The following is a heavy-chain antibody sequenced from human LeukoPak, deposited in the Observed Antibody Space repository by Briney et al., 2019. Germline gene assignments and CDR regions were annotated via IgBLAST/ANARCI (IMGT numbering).Heavy chain of an antibody. CDR2: FYTIGST. CDR3: ARNTGGGFWSGYYPYSYYYYYMDV. Sequence: KPSETLSLTCTVSGGSISSYYWSWIRQPPGKGLEWIGYFYTIGSTNYNPSLKSRVTISVDTSKNQFSLKLSSVTAADTAVYYCARNTGGGFWSGYYPYSYYYYYMDVWGKGTTVTVSS. J-gene: IGHJ6*03. CDR1: GGSISSYY. V-gene: IGHV4-4*09. D-gene: IGHD3-3*01.